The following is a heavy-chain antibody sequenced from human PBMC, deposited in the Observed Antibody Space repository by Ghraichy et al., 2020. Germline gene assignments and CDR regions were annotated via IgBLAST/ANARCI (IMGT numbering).Heavy chain of an antibody. CDR2: INSDGSST. Sequence: GGSLRLSCAASGFTFSGYWMHWVRQAPGKGLVWVSRINSDGSSTSYADSVKGRFTISRDNAKNTLYLQMNTLRAEDTAVYYCARDTYYYDSSRYPPVSGPHLIDFWGQGTLVTVSS. V-gene: IGHV3-74*01. J-gene: IGHJ4*02. CDR1: GFTFSGYW. D-gene: IGHD3-22*01. CDR3: ARDTYYYDSSRYPPVSGPHLIDF.